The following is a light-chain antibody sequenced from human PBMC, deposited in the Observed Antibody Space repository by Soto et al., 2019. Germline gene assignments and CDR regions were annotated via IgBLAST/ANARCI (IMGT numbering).Light chain of an antibody. J-gene: IGKJ5*01. CDR1: QSISSY. V-gene: IGKV1-39*01. Sequence: DIQMTQSPSSLSASVEDRVIITCRASQSISSYLNWYQQKPGKAPKLLIYAASSLQSGVPSRFSGSGSGTDFTLTISSLQPEDFATYYCQQSYSTLSITFGQGTRLEIK. CDR2: AAS. CDR3: QQSYSTLSIT.